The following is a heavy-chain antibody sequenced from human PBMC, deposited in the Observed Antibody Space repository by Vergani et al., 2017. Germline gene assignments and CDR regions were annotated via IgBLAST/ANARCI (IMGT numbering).Heavy chain of an antibody. J-gene: IGHJ6*02. CDR2: ISYDGSNK. V-gene: IGHV3-30*18. CDR1: GFTFSSYG. CDR3: AKDRGLSSKGPFYYYYCGMDV. D-gene: IGHD3-10*01. Sequence: QVQLVESGGGVVQPGRSLRLSCAASGFTFSSYGMHWVRQAPGKGLEWVAVISYDGSNKYYADSVKGRFTISRDNSKNTLYLQMNSLRAEDTAVYYCAKDRGLSSKGPFYYYYCGMDVWGQGTTVTVSS.